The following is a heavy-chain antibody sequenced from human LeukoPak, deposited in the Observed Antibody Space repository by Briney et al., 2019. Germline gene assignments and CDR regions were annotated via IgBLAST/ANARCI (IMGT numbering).Heavy chain of an antibody. J-gene: IGHJ3*02. V-gene: IGHV4-59*08. Sequence: PSETLSLTCTVSGGSISSYYWSWIRQPPGKGLEWIGYIYYSGSTNYNPSLKSRVTISVDTSKNQFSLKLSSVTAADTAVYYCATPSLTGYDAFDIRGQGTMVTVSS. CDR2: IYYSGST. D-gene: IGHD7-27*01. CDR3: ATPSLTGYDAFDI. CDR1: GGSISSYY.